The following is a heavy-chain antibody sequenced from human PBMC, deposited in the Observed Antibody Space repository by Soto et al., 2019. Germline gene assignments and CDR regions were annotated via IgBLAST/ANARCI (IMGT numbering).Heavy chain of an antibody. V-gene: IGHV1-18*04. J-gene: IGHJ4*02. D-gene: IGHD3-22*01. Sequence: AAVKVSCKTSGYTFVSYGISCVLQSPLQGLEWMGCISPYNGNTNYAEKFKDRVTLTTDTSTDTAFLDLRSLTSDDTAVYFCARDQYCFDSSGYYDFWGQGTLVTVSS. CDR3: ARDQYCFDSSGYYDF. CDR1: GYTFVSYG. CDR2: ISPYNGNT.